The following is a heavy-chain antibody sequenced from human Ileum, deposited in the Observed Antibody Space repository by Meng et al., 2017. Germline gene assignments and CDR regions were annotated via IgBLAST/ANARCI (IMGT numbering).Heavy chain of an antibody. CDR2: ISRDSNYI. D-gene: IGHD2-15*01. CDR3: AAELGYCSGGSCSVIDS. V-gene: IGHV3-21*01. J-gene: IGHJ4*02. Sequence: GESLKISCAAPGFTFSSHSMNWVRQAPGKGLEWVSSISRDSNYIYYANSVRGRFTISRDNAKNSLFLQMNNLRAEDTAVYYCAAELGYCSGGSCSVIDSWGQGTLVTVSS. CDR1: GFTFSSHS.